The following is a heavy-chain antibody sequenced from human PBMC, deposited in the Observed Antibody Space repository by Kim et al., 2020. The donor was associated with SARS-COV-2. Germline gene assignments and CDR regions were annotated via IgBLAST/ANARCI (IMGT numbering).Heavy chain of an antibody. CDR3: ARENITVTKDYYYYYYGMYV. V-gene: IGHV3-33*01. CDR1: GFTFSSYG. J-gene: IGHJ6*02. CDR2: IWYDGSNK. Sequence: GGSLRLSCAASGFTFSSYGMHWVRQAPGKGLEWVAVIWYDGSNKYYADSVKGRFTISRDSSKNTLYVQMNSLRAEDTAVYYCARENITVTKDYYYYYYGMYVWGQGTTVTVSS. D-gene: IGHD4-4*01.